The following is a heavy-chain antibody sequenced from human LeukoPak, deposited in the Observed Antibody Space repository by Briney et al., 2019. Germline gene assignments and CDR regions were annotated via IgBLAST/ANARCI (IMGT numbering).Heavy chain of an antibody. J-gene: IGHJ4*02. CDR2: IRYDGSNK. Sequence: GGSLRLSCAASGFTFSSYGMPWVRQAPGKGLEWVAFIRYDGSNKYYADSVKGRFNISRDNSKNTLYLQMNSLRAEDTAVYYCAKDHYGSGSYSDYWGQGTLVTVSS. V-gene: IGHV3-30*02. CDR1: GFTFSSYG. D-gene: IGHD3-10*01. CDR3: AKDHYGSGSYSDY.